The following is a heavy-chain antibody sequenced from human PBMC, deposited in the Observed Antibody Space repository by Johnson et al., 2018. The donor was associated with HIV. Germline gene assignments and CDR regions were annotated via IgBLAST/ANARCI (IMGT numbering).Heavy chain of an antibody. J-gene: IGHJ3*02. CDR2: IKSKIDGGTT. V-gene: IGHV3-15*01. CDR1: GFTFSNAW. Sequence: EQLVESGGGLVKPGGSLRLSCAASGFTFSNAWMSWVRQAPGKGLEWVGRIKSKIDGGTTGYAAPVKGRFSISRDDAKNTLYLQMNSLETEDTAVYYCTAPIVGAIDAFDIWGQGTKVTVSS. D-gene: IGHD1-26*01. CDR3: TAPIVGAIDAFDI.